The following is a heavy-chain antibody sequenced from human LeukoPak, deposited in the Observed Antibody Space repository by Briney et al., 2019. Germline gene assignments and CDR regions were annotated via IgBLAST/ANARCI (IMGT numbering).Heavy chain of an antibody. V-gene: IGHV3-15*01. CDR3: TTDTIAVAGTGGDY. CDR1: GFTFSSYS. J-gene: IGHJ4*02. D-gene: IGHD6-19*01. CDR2: IKSKTDGGTT. Sequence: PGGSLRLSCAASGFTFSSYSMNWVRQAPGKGLEWVGRIKSKTDGGTTDYTAPVKGRFTISRDDSKNTLYLQMNSLKTEDTAVYYCTTDTIAVAGTGGDYWGQGTLVTVSS.